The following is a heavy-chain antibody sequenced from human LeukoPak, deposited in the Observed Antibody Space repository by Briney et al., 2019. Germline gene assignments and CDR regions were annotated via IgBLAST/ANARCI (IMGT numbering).Heavy chain of an antibody. CDR1: GFTFSSYA. V-gene: IGHV3-23*01. CDR3: AFQWLVKRIAYYFDY. J-gene: IGHJ4*02. Sequence: PGGSLRLSCAASGFTFSSYAMSWVRQAPGKGLEWVSTISDNGGTTYYADPVKGRFTISRDNSKNTLYLQMNSLRAEDTAIYYCAFQWLVKRIAYYFDYWGQGTLVTVSS. D-gene: IGHD6-19*01. CDR2: ISDNGGTT.